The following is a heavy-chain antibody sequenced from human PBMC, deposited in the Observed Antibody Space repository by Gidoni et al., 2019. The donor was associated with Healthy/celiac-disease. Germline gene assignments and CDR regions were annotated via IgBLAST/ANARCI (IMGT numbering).Heavy chain of an antibody. D-gene: IGHD3-9*01. J-gene: IGHJ4*02. V-gene: IGHV1-69*04. CDR1: GGTFSSYA. CDR3: ARDSHYDILTGYSKGDY. Sequence: QVQLVQSGAEVKKPGSSVKVSCKASGGTFSSYAISWVRQAPGQGLEWMGRIIPILGIANYAQKFQGRVTITADKSTSTAYMELSSLRSEDTAVYYCARDSHYDILTGYSKGDYWGQGTLVTVSS. CDR2: IIPILGIA.